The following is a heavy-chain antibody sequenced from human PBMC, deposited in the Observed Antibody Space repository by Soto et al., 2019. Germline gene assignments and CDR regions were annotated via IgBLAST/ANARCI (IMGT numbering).Heavy chain of an antibody. CDR1: GYTFTGYY. V-gene: IGHV1-2*02. Sequence: GASVKVSCKASGYTFTGYYIHWVRQAPGQGLEWMGWVNPNSGGTNYAQKFQGRVTMTRDTSISTAYMELSRLRSDDTAVYYCAADYDSSGYYRYNWFDPWGQGTLVTVSS. D-gene: IGHD3-22*01. CDR3: AADYDSSGYYRYNWFDP. CDR2: VNPNSGGT. J-gene: IGHJ5*02.